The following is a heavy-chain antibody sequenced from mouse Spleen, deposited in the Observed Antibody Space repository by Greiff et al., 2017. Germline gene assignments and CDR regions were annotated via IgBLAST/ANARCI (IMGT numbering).Heavy chain of an antibody. Sequence: EVKLMESGPGLAKPSQTLSLTCSVTGYSITSDYWNWIRKFPGNKLEYMGYISYSGSTYYNPSLKSRISITRDTSKNQYYLQLNSVTTEDTATYYCARRTSYDGYSYYFDYWGQGTTLTVSS. J-gene: IGHJ2*01. V-gene: IGHV3-8*01. CDR1: GYSITSDY. CDR3: ARRTSYDGYSYYFDY. D-gene: IGHD2-3*01. CDR2: ISYSGST.